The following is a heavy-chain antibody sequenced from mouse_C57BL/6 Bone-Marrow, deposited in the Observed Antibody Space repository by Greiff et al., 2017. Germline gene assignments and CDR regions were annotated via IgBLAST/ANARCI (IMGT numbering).Heavy chain of an antibody. CDR2: SRNKANDYTT. J-gene: IGHJ3*01. CDR1: GFTFSDFY. D-gene: IGHD3-2*02. V-gene: IGHV7-1*01. Sequence: EVKLVESGGGLVQSGRSLRLSCATSGFTFSDFYMEWVRQAPGKGLEWIAASRNKANDYTTEYSASVKGRFIVSRDTSQSILYLQMNALRAEDTAIYYCARDEDSSGWFAYWGQGTLVTVSA. CDR3: ARDEDSSGWFAY.